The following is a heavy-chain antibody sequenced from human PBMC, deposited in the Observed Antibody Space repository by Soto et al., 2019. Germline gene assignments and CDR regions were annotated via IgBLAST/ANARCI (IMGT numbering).Heavy chain of an antibody. V-gene: IGHV4-4*02. D-gene: IGHD1-26*01. CDR2: ISQSGTT. CDR3: ARVSGSYYYGMDV. Sequence: ASDTLSLTCDVSGGSISSNYLWTWVRQPPGKGLEWIGEISQSGTTNYSPSLKSRVTISVDKSKNQFSLKLSSVIAADTAVYYCARVSGSYYYGMDVWGQGTTVTVSS. CDR1: GGSISSNYL. J-gene: IGHJ6*02.